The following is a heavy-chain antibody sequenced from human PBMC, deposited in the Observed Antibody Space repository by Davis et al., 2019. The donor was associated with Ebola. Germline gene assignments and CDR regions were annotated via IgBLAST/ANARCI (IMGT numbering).Heavy chain of an antibody. CDR3: AKARRGEIDY. CDR2: ISYDGSNK. Sequence: GESLKISCAASEFSVSNNFMTWVRQAPGKGLEWVAVISYDGSNKYYADSVKGRFTISRDNSKNTLYLQMNSLRAKDTAVYYCAKARRGEIDYWGQGTLVTVSS. CDR1: EFSVSNNF. J-gene: IGHJ4*02. V-gene: IGHV3-30*18. D-gene: IGHD3-16*01.